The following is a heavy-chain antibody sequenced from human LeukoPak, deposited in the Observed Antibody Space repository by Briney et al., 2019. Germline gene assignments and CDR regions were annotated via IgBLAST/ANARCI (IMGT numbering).Heavy chain of an antibody. Sequence: SETLSLTCTVSGGSISSSSYYWGWIRQPPGKGLEWIGSIYYSGSTYYNPSLKSRVTISVDTSKNQFSLKLSSVTAADTAVYHCARQRGSAMVDFDYWGQGTLVTVSS. D-gene: IGHD5-18*01. V-gene: IGHV4-39*01. CDR1: GGSISSSSYY. J-gene: IGHJ4*02. CDR2: IYYSGST. CDR3: ARQRGSAMVDFDY.